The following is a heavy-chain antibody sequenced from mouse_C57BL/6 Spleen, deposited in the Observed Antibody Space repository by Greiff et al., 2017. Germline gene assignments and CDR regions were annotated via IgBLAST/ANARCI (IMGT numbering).Heavy chain of an antibody. V-gene: IGHV14-2*01. CDR3: ASTVVTQPSYYFDY. CDR2: IDPEDGET. J-gene: IGHJ2*01. Sequence: EVNVVESGAELVKPGASVKLSCTASGFNIKDYYMHWVKQRTEQGLEWIGRIDPEDGETKYAPKFQGKATITADTSSNTAYLQLSSLTSEDTAVYYCASTVVTQPSYYFDYWGQGTTLTVSS. D-gene: IGHD1-1*01. CDR1: GFNIKDYY.